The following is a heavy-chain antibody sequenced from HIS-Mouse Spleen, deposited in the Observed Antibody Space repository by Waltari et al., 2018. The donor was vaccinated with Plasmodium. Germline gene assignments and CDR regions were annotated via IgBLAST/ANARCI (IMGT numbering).Heavy chain of an antibody. Sequence: QLQLQESGPGLVKPSETLSLTCTVSGGSISSSSYYWGWIRQPPGKGLEWIGSIYYSGCTYYNPSLKSRVTISVDTSKNQVSLKLSSGTAADTAVYYCARGSVAGWYWGQGTLVTVSS. CDR1: GGSISSSSYY. CDR2: IYYSGCT. D-gene: IGHD6-19*01. CDR3: ARGSVAGWY. V-gene: IGHV4-39*07. J-gene: IGHJ4*02.